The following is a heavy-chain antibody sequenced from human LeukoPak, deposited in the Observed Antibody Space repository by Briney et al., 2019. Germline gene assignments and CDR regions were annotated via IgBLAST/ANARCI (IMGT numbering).Heavy chain of an antibody. Sequence: PSETLSLTCAVYGGSFSGYYWSWIRQPPGKGLEWIGEINHSGSTNYNPSLKSRVTISVDTSKNQFSLKLSSVTAADTAVYYCARGARTPKPIPENYDILTGSHYYYYYYMDVWGKGTTVTVSS. CDR1: GGSFSGYY. J-gene: IGHJ6*03. D-gene: IGHD3-9*01. CDR2: INHSGST. V-gene: IGHV4-34*01. CDR3: ARGARTPKPIPENYDILTGSHYYYYYYMDV.